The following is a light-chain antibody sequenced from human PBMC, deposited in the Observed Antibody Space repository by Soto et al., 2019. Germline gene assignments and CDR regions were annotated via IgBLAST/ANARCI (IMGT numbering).Light chain of an antibody. CDR3: QQYGSSSWT. V-gene: IGKV3-20*01. CDR2: GAS. Sequence: EIVLTQSPGTLSLSPGERATLSCRASQSVSSSYLAWYQQKPGQAPRLLIYGASSRATGIPDRFSGSWSGTDFTLTISRLEPEDFAVYYCQQYGSSSWTFGPGTKVEIK. J-gene: IGKJ1*01. CDR1: QSVSSSY.